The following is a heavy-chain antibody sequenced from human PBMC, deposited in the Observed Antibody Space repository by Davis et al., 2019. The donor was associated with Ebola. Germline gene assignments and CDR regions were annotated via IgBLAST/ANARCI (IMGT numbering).Heavy chain of an antibody. CDR2: INAGNGNT. Sequence: ASVKVSCKASGYTFTSYTMHWVRQAPGQRLEWMGWINAGNGNTKYSQKFQGRVTITRDTSASTAYMELSSLRSEDTAVYYCATSPWPSSSFRFDYWGQGTLVTVSS. V-gene: IGHV1-3*01. D-gene: IGHD6-6*01. J-gene: IGHJ4*02. CDR1: GYTFTSYT. CDR3: ATSPWPSSSFRFDY.